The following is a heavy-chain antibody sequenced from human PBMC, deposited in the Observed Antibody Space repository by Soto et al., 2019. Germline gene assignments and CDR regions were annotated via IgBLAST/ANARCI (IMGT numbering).Heavy chain of an antibody. D-gene: IGHD2-2*01. CDR2: VYHSGST. CDR3: ARVGSSSTTCRNFYQYYGLEV. J-gene: IGHJ6*01. CDR1: GGSISSSNW. Sequence: SETLSLTCAVSGGSISSSNWWTCVRQSPGKGLEWIGEVYHSGSTKYNPSLQSRVTISVDRSKRQVALKLSSVTAADTAVYYYARVGSSSTTCRNFYQYYGLEVWRQATTVTVS. V-gene: IGHV4-4*02.